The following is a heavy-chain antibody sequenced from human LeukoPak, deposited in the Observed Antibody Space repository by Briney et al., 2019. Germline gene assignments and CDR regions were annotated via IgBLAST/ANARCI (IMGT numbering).Heavy chain of an antibody. CDR3: ARVGYYESSGYYEY. V-gene: IGHV1-2*06. CDR1: GYTLTDYY. J-gene: IGHJ4*02. D-gene: IGHD3-22*01. CDR2: INPNSGGT. Sequence: ASVTVSCTASGYTLTDYYIHWVRQAPGQGLEWMGRINPNSGGTNYAQKFQGRVTMTRDTSISTVYMELSRLRSDDTAVYYCARVGYYESSGYYEYWGRGTLVTVSS.